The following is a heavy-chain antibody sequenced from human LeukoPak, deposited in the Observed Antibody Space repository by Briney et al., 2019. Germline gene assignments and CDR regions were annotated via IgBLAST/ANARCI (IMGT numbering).Heavy chain of an antibody. D-gene: IGHD1-26*01. CDR3: ARELLVGATFDY. CDR1: GYTFTSYA. CDR2: ISAYNGNT. Sequence: GASVKVSCKASGYTFTSYAMNWVRQAPGQGLEWMGWISAYNGNTNYAQKLQGRVTMTTDTSTSTAYMELRSLRSDDTAVYYCARELLVGATFDYWGQGTLVTVSS. V-gene: IGHV1-18*01. J-gene: IGHJ4*02.